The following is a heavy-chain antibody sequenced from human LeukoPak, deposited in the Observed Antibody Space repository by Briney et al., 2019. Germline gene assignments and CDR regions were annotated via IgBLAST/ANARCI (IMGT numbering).Heavy chain of an antibody. CDR1: GASISSYY. J-gene: IGHJ4*02. D-gene: IGHD5-24*01. Sequence: SETLSLTCTVSGASISSYYWSWIRQPAGMGLEWIGRLYTSGSTNYNPSLRSRVTISVDKSKNQFSLKLSSVTAADTALYYCARDSGVATNLDYWGQGTLVTVPS. CDR2: LYTSGST. V-gene: IGHV4-4*07. CDR3: ARDSGVATNLDY.